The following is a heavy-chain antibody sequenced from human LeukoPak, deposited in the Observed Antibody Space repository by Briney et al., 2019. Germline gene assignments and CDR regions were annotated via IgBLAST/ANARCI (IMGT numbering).Heavy chain of an antibody. CDR3: ARGINYDYVWGSYRYTPFGYYFDY. CDR2: INHSGST. D-gene: IGHD3-16*02. J-gene: IGHJ4*02. V-gene: IGHV4-34*01. CDR1: GGSFSGYY. Sequence: SQTLSLTCAVYGGSFSGYYWSWIRQPPGNGLEWIGEINHSGSTNYNPSLTSRVTISVDTSKNQFSLKLISVTAADTAVYYCARGINYDYVWGSYRYTPFGYYFDYWGQGTLVTVSS.